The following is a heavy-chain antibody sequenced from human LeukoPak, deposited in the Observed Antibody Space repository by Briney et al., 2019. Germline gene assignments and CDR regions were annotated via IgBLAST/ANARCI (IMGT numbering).Heavy chain of an antibody. CDR3: ARGYDSSGYIYSYYYMDV. CDR2: IYYTGTT. V-gene: IGHV4-39*07. CDR1: GDSISSSSYY. D-gene: IGHD3-22*01. Sequence: SETLSLTCTVSGDSISSSSYYWGWIRQPPGKGLEWLGSIYYTGTTHYNPSLKSRVTISVDTSKNQFSLKLNSVTAADTAVYYCARGYDSSGYIYSYYYMDVWGKGTTVTVSS. J-gene: IGHJ6*03.